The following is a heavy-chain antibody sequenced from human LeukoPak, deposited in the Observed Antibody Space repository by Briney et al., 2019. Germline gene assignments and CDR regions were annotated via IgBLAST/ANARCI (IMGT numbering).Heavy chain of an antibody. CDR3: ARDQRRDYGDYFDN. Sequence: SETLSLTCTVSGDSISSYFWSWIRQSPGKGLEWIGYTHYSGSTSYNPFLTSRVTISLDTSKNQFYLKLSSVTASDTAFYYCARDQRRDYGDYFDNWGQGTQVTVSS. CDR1: GDSISSYF. D-gene: IGHD3-16*01. CDR2: THYSGST. J-gene: IGHJ4*02. V-gene: IGHV4-59*01.